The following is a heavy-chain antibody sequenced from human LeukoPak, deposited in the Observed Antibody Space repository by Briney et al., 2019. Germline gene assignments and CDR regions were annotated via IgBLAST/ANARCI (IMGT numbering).Heavy chain of an antibody. CDR3: ATVVRDDILTGYYIDH. V-gene: IGHV4-59*01. CDR1: GGSISSYY. CDR2: IYYSGSI. Sequence: PSETLSLTCTVSGGSISSYYWSWIRQPPGKGLEWIGYIYYSGSIKYNPSFKSRVTISVDTSKNQFSLKLISVTAADTAVYYCATVVRDDILTGYYIDHWGQGTLVTVSS. D-gene: IGHD3-9*01. J-gene: IGHJ4*02.